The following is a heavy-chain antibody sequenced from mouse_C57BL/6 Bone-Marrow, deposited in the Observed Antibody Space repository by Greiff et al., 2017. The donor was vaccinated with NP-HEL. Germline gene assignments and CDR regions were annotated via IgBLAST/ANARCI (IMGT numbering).Heavy chain of an antibody. Sequence: VQLQESGAELVRPGASVKLSCTASGFNIKDDYMHWVKQRPEQGLEWIGWLDPENGDTEYASKFQGKATITADTSSNTAYLQLSSLTSEDTAVYYCTTFDSLYAMDYWGQGTSVTVSS. D-gene: IGHD2-4*01. CDR2: LDPENGDT. CDR3: TTFDSLYAMDY. J-gene: IGHJ4*01. V-gene: IGHV14-4*01. CDR1: GFNIKDDY.